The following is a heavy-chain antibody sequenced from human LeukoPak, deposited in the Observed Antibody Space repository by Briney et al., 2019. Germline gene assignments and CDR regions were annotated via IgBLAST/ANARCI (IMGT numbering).Heavy chain of an antibody. CDR2: IRGSGDRT. Sequence: GGALRLSCAASGLTFSSYAMSWVRQAPGKGLEGVSAIRGSGDRTHYADSVKGRFTISRDNSKNTLYLQMNSLRAEDTAVYYCAKDSKIVGATFRSYHYMDVWGKGTAVTVSS. J-gene: IGHJ6*03. CDR1: GLTFSSYA. V-gene: IGHV3-23*01. D-gene: IGHD1-26*01. CDR3: AKDSKIVGATFRSYHYMDV.